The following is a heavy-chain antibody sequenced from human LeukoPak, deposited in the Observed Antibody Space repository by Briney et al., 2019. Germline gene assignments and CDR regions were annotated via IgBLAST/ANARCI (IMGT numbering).Heavy chain of an antibody. CDR3: ASSYCSSTSCHDYYYYGMDV. V-gene: IGHV1-46*01. Sequence: ASVKVSCKASGYTFTSYYMHWVRQAPGQGLEWMGIINPSGGSTSYAQKFQGRVTMTRDTSTSTVHMELSSLRSEDTAVYYCASSYCSSTSCHDYYYYGMDVWGQGTTVTVSS. CDR2: INPSGGST. D-gene: IGHD2-2*01. J-gene: IGHJ6*02. CDR1: GYTFTSYY.